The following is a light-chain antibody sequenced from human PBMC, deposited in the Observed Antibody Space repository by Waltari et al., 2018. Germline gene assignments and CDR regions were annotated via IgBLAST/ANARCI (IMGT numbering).Light chain of an antibody. J-gene: IGLJ1*01. V-gene: IGLV2-14*03. CDR3: SSYTSSSTYV. CDR2: DVS. Sequence: QSALTQPASVSGSPGQSLTISCTGTSSDVGGYNYVSWYQHHPGKAPKLMIYDVSNRPSGVSNRFSGSKSGNTASLTISGLQAEDEADYYCSSYTSSSTYVFGTGTKVTVL. CDR1: SSDVGGYNY.